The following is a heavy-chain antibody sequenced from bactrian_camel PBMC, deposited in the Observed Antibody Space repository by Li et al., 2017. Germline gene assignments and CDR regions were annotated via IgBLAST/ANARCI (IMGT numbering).Heavy chain of an antibody. Sequence: HVQLVESGGGLVQPGGSLRLSCAASGFTFSNYDMSWVRQAPGKGLEWVSGLYSDGSNTYYRDGVKGRFTISRDNAKNMLYLQMNSLKPEDTAMYYCAARRRDLGACLYESYVDWGQGTQVTVS. CDR2: LYSDGSNT. CDR3: AARRRDLGACLYESYVD. D-gene: IGHD4*01. CDR1: GFTFSNYD. J-gene: IGHJ4*01. V-gene: IGHV3S6*01.